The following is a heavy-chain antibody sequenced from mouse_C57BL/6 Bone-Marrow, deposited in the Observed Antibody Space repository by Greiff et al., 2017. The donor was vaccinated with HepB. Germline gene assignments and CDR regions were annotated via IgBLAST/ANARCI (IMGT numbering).Heavy chain of an antibody. D-gene: IGHD2-2*01. CDR2: IDPSDSYT. CDR1: GYTFTSYW. Sequence: QVQLQQPGAELVRPGTSVKLSCKASGYTFTSYWMHWVKQRPGQGLEWIGVIDPSDSYTNYNQKFKGKATLTVDTSSSTAYMQLSSLTSEDSAVYYCARDYGYDVGYYHAMDYWGQGTSVTVS. J-gene: IGHJ4*01. V-gene: IGHV1-59*01. CDR3: ARDYGYDVGYYHAMDY.